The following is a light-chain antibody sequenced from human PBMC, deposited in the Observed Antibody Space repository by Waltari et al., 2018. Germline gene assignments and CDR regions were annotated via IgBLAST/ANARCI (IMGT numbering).Light chain of an antibody. CDR3: QQYYSIALN. J-gene: IGKJ4*01. CDR1: QGISNS. Sequence: DIQMTQSPSSLSASVGDRVTITCRASQGISNSLAWYQQTPEKAPKLLCYAASRLEKGVPSRFSGSGAGTDYPLTISRLQPEDFANYYCQQYYSIALNFGGGTKVEIK. CDR2: AAS. V-gene: IGKV1-NL1*01.